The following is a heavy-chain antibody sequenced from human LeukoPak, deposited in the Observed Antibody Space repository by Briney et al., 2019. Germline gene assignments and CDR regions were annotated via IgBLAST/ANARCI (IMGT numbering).Heavy chain of an antibody. D-gene: IGHD3-10*01. Sequence: PGGSLRLSCAASGFTVSSNYMSWVRQAPGKGLEWVSVIYSGGSTYYADSVKGRFTISRDNSKNTLYLQMNSLRAEDTAVYYCARDKVGDYYYYGMEVWGQGTTVTVSS. J-gene: IGHJ6*02. CDR1: GFTVSSNY. V-gene: IGHV3-66*01. CDR3: ARDKVGDYYYYGMEV. CDR2: IYSGGST.